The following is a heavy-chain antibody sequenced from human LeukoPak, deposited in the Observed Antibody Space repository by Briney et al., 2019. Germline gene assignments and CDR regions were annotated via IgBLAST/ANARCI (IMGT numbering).Heavy chain of an antibody. V-gene: IGHV4-34*01. CDR1: GGSFSGYY. J-gene: IGHJ3*02. Sequence: PSETLSLTCAVYGGSFSGYYWSWIRQPPGKGLEWIGCIYYSGSTYYNPSLKSRVTISVDTSKNQFSLKLSSVTAADTAVYYCARPAVVTDAFDIWGQGTMVTVSS. CDR2: IYYSGST. CDR3: ARPAVVTDAFDI. D-gene: IGHD4-23*01.